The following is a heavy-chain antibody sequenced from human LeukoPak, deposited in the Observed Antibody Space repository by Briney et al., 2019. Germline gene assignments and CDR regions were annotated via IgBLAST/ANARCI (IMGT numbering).Heavy chain of an antibody. Sequence: ASVKVSCKASGYTFTSYYMHWVRQAPGQGLEWMGIINPSGGSTSYAQKFQGRVTMTRDTSTSTVYMELSSLRSEDTAVYYCARDVAFLPSDFWSGYYDYGMDVWGQGTTVTVSS. CDR3: ARDVAFLPSDFWSGYYDYGMDV. CDR2: INPSGGST. D-gene: IGHD3-3*01. V-gene: IGHV1-46*01. CDR1: GYTFTSYY. J-gene: IGHJ6*02.